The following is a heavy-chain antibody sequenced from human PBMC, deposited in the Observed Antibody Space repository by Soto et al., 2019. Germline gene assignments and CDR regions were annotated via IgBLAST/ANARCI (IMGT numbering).Heavy chain of an antibody. CDR2: ISAYNGNT. CDR1: GYTFTSYG. V-gene: IGHV1-18*04. D-gene: IGHD6-19*01. Sequence: VKVSCKASGYTFTSYGISWVRQAPGQGLEWMGWISAYNGNTNYAQKLQGRVTMTTDTSTSTAYMELRSLRSDGTAVYYCARAHRSGWYPDAFDIWGQGTMVTVSS. J-gene: IGHJ3*02. CDR3: ARAHRSGWYPDAFDI.